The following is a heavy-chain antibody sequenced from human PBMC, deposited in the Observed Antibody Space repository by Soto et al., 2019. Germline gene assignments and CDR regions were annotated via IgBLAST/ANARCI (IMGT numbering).Heavy chain of an antibody. V-gene: IGHV3-23*01. J-gene: IGHJ4*02. CDR1: GFTFSSYA. Sequence: GGSLRLSCAASGFTFSSYAMSWVRQAPGKGLEWVSVISGSGGSTYHADSVKGRFTISRDNSKNTLYLQINSLRAEDTAVYYCAKGSWYGGLNYFDYWGQGTLVTVSS. D-gene: IGHD6-13*01. CDR3: AKGSWYGGLNYFDY. CDR2: ISGSGGST.